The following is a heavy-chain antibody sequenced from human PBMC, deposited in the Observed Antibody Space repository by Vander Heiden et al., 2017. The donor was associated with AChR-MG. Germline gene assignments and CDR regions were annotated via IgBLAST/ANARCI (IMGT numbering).Heavy chain of an antibody. V-gene: IGHV3-33*01. Sequence: QVQLVESGGGVVQPGRSLRLSCAASGFTFSSYGMHWVRQAPGKGLEWVAVIWYDGSNKYYADSVKGRFTISRDNSKNTLYLQMNSLRAEDTAVYYCARDGRGYSYAQELDYWGQGTLVTVSS. CDR2: IWYDGSNK. D-gene: IGHD5-18*01. CDR3: ARDGRGYSYAQELDY. J-gene: IGHJ4*02. CDR1: GFTFSSYG.